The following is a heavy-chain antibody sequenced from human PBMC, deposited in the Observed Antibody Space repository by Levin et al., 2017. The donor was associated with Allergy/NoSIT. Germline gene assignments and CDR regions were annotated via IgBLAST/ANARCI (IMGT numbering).Heavy chain of an antibody. D-gene: IGHD6-13*01. V-gene: IGHV3-23*01. CDR1: GFTFSSYA. Sequence: GESLKISCAASGFTFSSYAMSWVRQAPGKGLEWVSAISGSGGSTYYADSVKGRFTISRDNSKNTLYLQMNSLRAEDTAVYYCAKDRLVRTRGIFDYWGQGTLVTVSS. CDR2: ISGSGGST. J-gene: IGHJ4*02. CDR3: AKDRLVRTRGIFDY.